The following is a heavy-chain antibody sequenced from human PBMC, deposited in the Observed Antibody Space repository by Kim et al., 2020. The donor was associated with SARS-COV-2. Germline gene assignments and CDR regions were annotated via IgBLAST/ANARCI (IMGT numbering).Heavy chain of an antibody. Sequence: GGSLRLSCAASGFNFSDHYMDWVRQAPGKGLEWVGRIRTKAKSYTTEYAASVKGRFTVSRDDSRNSLYVQMQSLGTDDTAVYYCARGAIGWWYFDLWGRGTLVTVSS. CDR3: ARGAIGWWYFDL. D-gene: IGHD2-15*01. CDR1: GFNFSDHY. V-gene: IGHV3-72*01. J-gene: IGHJ2*01. CDR2: IRTKAKSYTT.